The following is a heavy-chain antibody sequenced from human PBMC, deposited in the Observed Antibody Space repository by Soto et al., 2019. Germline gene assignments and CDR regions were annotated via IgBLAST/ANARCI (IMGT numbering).Heavy chain of an antibody. D-gene: IGHD4-17*01. CDR2: IYNGGGT. Sequence: PSETLSLTCTVSGISISSYSWSWIRQPPGKGLEWIGDIYNGGGTNYNPSLKSRVTISVDTSKNHLSLKLSSVTAADTAVYYCARQGYGGNSGSFDNSSQGTLDIVSS. J-gene: IGHJ4*02. CDR1: GISISSYS. CDR3: ARQGYGGNSGSFDN. V-gene: IGHV4-59*08.